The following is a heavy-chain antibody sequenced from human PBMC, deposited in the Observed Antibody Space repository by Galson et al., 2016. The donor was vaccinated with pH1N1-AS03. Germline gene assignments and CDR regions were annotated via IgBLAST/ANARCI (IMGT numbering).Heavy chain of an antibody. CDR2: INPSGGST. CDR1: GYTFIRYY. J-gene: IGHJ4*02. CDR3: AIQAAYRQNFHY. Sequence: SVKVSCKASGYTFIRYYMHWVRQAPGRGLEWMGVINPSGGSTTYAEKFQGRVTMTRDTATSTVYMELSSLRSEDTAVYSRAIQAAYRQNFHYWGQGTLVTVSS. V-gene: IGHV1-46*03. D-gene: IGHD6-13*01.